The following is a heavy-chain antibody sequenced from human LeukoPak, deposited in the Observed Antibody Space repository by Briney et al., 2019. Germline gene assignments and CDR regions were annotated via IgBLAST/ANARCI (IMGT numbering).Heavy chain of an antibody. Sequence: GGSLRLSCAASGFTFSSYSMNWVRQAPGKGLEWVSSISSSSSYIYYADSVKGQFTISRDNAKNSLYLQMNSLRAEVTAVYYCARVEAGTFPYYYYYYMDVWGKGTTVTVSS. CDR2: ISSSSSYI. D-gene: IGHD1-7*01. CDR1: GFTFSSYS. J-gene: IGHJ6*03. V-gene: IGHV3-21*01. CDR3: ARVEAGTFPYYYYYYMDV.